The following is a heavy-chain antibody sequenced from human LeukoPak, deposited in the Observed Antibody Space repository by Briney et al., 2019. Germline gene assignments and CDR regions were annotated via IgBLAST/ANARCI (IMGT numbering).Heavy chain of an antibody. CDR3: ATGIAVAGIFSDY. CDR2: IYYIGST. CDR1: GGSISSSSYY. J-gene: IGHJ4*02. D-gene: IGHD6-19*01. Sequence: SETLSLTCTVSGGSISSSSYYWGWIRLPPGKGLEWIGSIYYIGSTYYNPSLKSRVTTSVDTSKNQFSLKLSSVTAADTAVYYCATGIAVAGIFSDYWGQGTLVTVSS. V-gene: IGHV4-39*01.